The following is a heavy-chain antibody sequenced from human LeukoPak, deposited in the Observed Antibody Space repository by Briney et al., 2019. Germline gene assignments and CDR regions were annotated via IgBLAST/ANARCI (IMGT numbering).Heavy chain of an antibody. J-gene: IGHJ5*02. CDR2: LSRSGSRT. D-gene: IGHD3-22*01. CDR3: AKDGSSGYYHDH. CDR1: GFRFSNYA. V-gene: IGHV3-23*01. Sequence: GGSLRLSCVGSGFRFSNYAMNWVRQAPGKGLQWVSALSRSGSRTFYADSVKGRFTISRDNSKNTLYLQMDSLRAEDTAIYYCAKDGSSGYYHDHWGQGTLVTVSS.